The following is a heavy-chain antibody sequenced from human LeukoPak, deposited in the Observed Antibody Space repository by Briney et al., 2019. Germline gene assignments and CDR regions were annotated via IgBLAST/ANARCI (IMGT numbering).Heavy chain of an antibody. D-gene: IGHD3-10*01. CDR3: ARRSSGSYYNLFDY. J-gene: IGHJ4*02. V-gene: IGHV4-34*01. CDR1: GGSFGGYY. CDR2: INHSGST. Sequence: SETLSLTCAVYGGSFGGYYWSWIRQPPGKGLEWIGEINHSGSTNYNPSLKSRVTISVDTSKNQFSLKLSSVTAADTAVYYCARRSSGSYYNLFDYWGQGTLVTVSS.